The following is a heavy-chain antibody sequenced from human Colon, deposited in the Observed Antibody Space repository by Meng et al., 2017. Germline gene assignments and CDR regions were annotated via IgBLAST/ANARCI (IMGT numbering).Heavy chain of an antibody. D-gene: IGHD2-2*01. V-gene: IGHV4-61*01. J-gene: IGHJ4*02. CDR3: ASGRKYCSSTSCYGQFDY. CDR2: IYYSGST. Sequence: QARLQESGPGLVRTSETVSLTCTVSGGSVSSGSYYWSWIRQPPGKGLEWIGYIYYSGSTNYNPSLKSRVTISVDKSKNQFSLKLSSVTAADTAVYYCASGRKYCSSTSCYGQFDYWGQGTLVTVSS. CDR1: GGSVSSGSYY.